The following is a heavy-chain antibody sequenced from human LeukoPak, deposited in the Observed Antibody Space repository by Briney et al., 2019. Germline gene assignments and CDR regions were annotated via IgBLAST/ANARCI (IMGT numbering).Heavy chain of an antibody. D-gene: IGHD3-10*01. V-gene: IGHV3-9*01. CDR3: ARVFQGGSGNRNFLYYYYYYMDV. Sequence: GRSLRLSCAASGFIFDDHGMHWVRQAPGKGLEWVSGISWSSGIIGYADSVKGRFTISRDNAKNSLYLQMNSLRAEDTAVYYCARVFQGGSGNRNFLYYYYYYMDVWGKGTTVTVSS. CDR1: GFIFDDHG. J-gene: IGHJ6*03. CDR2: ISWSSGII.